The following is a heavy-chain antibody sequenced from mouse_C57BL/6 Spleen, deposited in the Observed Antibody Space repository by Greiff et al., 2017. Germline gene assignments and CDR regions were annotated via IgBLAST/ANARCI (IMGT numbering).Heavy chain of an antibody. D-gene: IGHD6-1*01. CDR1: GYTFTRYG. Sequence: VQLQQSGAELVRPGSSVMMSCKTSGYTFTRYGLNWVKQRPRQGMEWIGYIYIGYDYTEYNEKFMGKATLTSDTSSSTAYMQLSSLTSEDSAIYVCARVGDVAYYFDYWGQGTTLTVSS. J-gene: IGHJ2*01. CDR2: IYIGYDYT. CDR3: ARVGDVAYYFDY. V-gene: IGHV1-58*01.